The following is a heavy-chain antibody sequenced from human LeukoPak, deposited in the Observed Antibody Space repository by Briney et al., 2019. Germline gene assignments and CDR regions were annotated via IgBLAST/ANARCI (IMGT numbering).Heavy chain of an antibody. Sequence: ASVKVSCKVSGYTLTELSMHWVRQAPGKGLEWMGWISAYNGNTNYAQKLQGRVTMTTDTSTSTAYMELRSLRSDDTAVYYCARIPNGSYGSGSYYDYWGQGTLVTVSS. D-gene: IGHD3-10*01. CDR1: GYTLTELS. CDR3: ARIPNGSYGSGSYYDY. V-gene: IGHV1-18*01. J-gene: IGHJ4*02. CDR2: ISAYNGNT.